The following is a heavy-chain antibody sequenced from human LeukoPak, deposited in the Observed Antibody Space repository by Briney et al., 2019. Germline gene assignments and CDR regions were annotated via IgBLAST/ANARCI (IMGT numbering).Heavy chain of an antibody. CDR1: GFTFSSYS. D-gene: IGHD4/OR15-4a*01. V-gene: IGHV3-48*02. Sequence: GGSLRLSCAASGFTFSSYSINWVRQAPGKGLEWLSYISSSSSPIDYADSVKGRFTISRGNAKNSLYLQMNSLRDEDTAVYYCARDNDYAFDYWGQGTLVTVSS. CDR3: ARDNDYAFDY. J-gene: IGHJ4*02. CDR2: ISSSSSPI.